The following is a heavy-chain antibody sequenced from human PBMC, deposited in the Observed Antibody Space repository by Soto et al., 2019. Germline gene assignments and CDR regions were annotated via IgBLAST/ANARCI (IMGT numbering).Heavy chain of an antibody. Sequence: ASVKVSCKASGYTFTSYYMHWVRQAPGQGLEWMGIINPSGGSTSYAQKFQGRVTMTRDTSTSTVYMELSSLRSEDTAVYYCARLGFVEVVTAIPPHIFDYWGQGTLVTVSS. J-gene: IGHJ4*02. D-gene: IGHD2-21*02. CDR3: ARLGFVEVVTAIPPHIFDY. CDR2: INPSGGST. V-gene: IGHV1-46*01. CDR1: GYTFTSYY.